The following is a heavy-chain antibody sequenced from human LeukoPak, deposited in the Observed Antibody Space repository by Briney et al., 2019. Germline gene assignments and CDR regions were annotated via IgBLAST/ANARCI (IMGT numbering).Heavy chain of an antibody. V-gene: IGHV1-69*05. CDR3: ARGGIAAAGTYYWYFDL. D-gene: IGHD6-13*01. Sequence: SVKVSCKASGGTFSSYAISWVRQAPGQGLEWMGRIIPIFGTADYAQKFQGRVTITTDESTSTAYMELSSLRSEDTAVYYCARGGIAAAGTYYWYFDLWGRGTLVTVSS. CDR2: IIPIFGTA. CDR1: GGTFSSYA. J-gene: IGHJ2*01.